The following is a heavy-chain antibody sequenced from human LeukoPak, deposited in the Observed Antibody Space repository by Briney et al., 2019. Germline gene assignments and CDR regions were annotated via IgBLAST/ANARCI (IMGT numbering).Heavy chain of an antibody. CDR1: GFTFSSYW. CDR2: INSDGSST. CDR3: ARAEARLDFDY. D-gene: IGHD6-25*01. J-gene: IGHJ4*02. V-gene: IGHV3-74*01. Sequence: GGSLRLSCAASGFTFSSYWMHWVRQAPGKGLVWVSRINSDGSSTSYADSVKGRFTISRDNAKNTLYLQMNSLRAEDTAVYYCARAEARLDFDYWGQGTLVTVSS.